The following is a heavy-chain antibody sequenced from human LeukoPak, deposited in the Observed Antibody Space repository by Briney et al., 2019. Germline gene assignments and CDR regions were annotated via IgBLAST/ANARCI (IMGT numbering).Heavy chain of an antibody. CDR2: IYPDDSDT. J-gene: IGHJ4*02. D-gene: IGHD5-24*01. Sequence: GESLKISCKGSGYNFTTYYIGWVRQMPGKGLEWMGFIYPDDSDTRYSPSFQGQVTISADKSLSTAYLQWGSLTASDTVVYYCARLPGDGYIPIFDYWGQGTLVTVSS. CDR1: GYNFTTYY. CDR3: ARLPGDGYIPIFDY. V-gene: IGHV5-51*01.